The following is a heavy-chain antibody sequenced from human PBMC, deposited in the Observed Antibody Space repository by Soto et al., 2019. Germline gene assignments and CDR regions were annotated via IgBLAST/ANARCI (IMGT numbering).Heavy chain of an antibody. J-gene: IGHJ4*02. Sequence: GGSLRLSCATSGFTFSTYAMHWVRQAPGKGLEYVSAISSGGGSTYYADSVKGRFTISKDNSKNTLYLQMNSLRAEDTAVYYCAKQIPAAGSDYWGQGTLVTVSS. CDR3: AKQIPAAGSDY. CDR2: ISSGGGST. V-gene: IGHV3-64*04. D-gene: IGHD6-13*01. CDR1: GFTFSTYA.